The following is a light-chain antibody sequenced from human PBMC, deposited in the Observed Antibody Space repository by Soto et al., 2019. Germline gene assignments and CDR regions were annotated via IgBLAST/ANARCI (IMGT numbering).Light chain of an antibody. V-gene: IGKV1-6*01. Sequence: AIQMTQSPSSLSASVGDRVTITCRASQGVSNDVGWYQQKPGKAPRLLICAASTLQSGVPSRFSGSQSATDFTLTISSLQPEDFATYYFLQDFAYPLTFGGGTKVEIK. J-gene: IGKJ4*01. CDR1: QGVSND. CDR3: LQDFAYPLT. CDR2: AAS.